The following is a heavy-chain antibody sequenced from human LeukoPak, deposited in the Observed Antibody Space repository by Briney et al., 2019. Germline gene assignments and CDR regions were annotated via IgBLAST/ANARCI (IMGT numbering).Heavy chain of an antibody. V-gene: IGHV4-61*02. J-gene: IGHJ3*02. D-gene: IGHD3-16*01. CDR2: IYTSGST. CDR3: ARALGGTRGAFDI. Sequence: SQTLSLTCTVSGGSISSGSYYWSWIRQPAGKGLAWIGRIYTSGSTNYNPSLKSRVTISVDTSKNQFSLKLSSVTAADTAVYYCARALGGTRGAFDIWGQATMVTVSS. CDR1: GGSISSGSYY.